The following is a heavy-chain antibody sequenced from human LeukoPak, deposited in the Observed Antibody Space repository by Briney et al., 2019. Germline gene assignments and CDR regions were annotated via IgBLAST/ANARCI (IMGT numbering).Heavy chain of an antibody. Sequence: QPGGSLRLSCAASGFTFSRYAMSWVRQASGKGLEWVSTISGSGGSTYYADSVQGRFTISRDNSKNTLFLQMNSLRAEDTAVYYCAKSPAVDAAFDIWGQGTMVTVSS. CDR1: GFTFSRYA. J-gene: IGHJ3*02. CDR3: AKSPAVDAAFDI. V-gene: IGHV3-23*01. D-gene: IGHD4-23*01. CDR2: ISGSGGST.